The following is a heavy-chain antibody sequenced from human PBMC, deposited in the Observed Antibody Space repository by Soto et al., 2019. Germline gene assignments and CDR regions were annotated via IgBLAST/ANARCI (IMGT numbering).Heavy chain of an antibody. D-gene: IGHD3-16*01. CDR1: GGTFSSYA. Sequence: QVQLVQSGAEVKKPGSSVKVSCKASGGTFSSYAIDWVRQAPGQGLEWMGGIIPIFGTADYAQKFQGRVTIAADEATSTAYMELSSLRSEDTAVYYCARGQTGGGWGYYFDYWGQGTLVTVSS. CDR2: IIPIFGTA. V-gene: IGHV1-69*12. CDR3: ARGQTGGGWGYYFDY. J-gene: IGHJ4*02.